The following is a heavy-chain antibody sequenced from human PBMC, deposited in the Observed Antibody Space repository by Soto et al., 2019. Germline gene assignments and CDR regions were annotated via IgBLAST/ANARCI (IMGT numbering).Heavy chain of an antibody. D-gene: IGHD3-16*02. Sequence: SVKVSCKASGGTFSSYAISWVRQAPGQGLEWMGGIIPIFGTANYAQKFQGRVTITADESTSTAYMELSSLRAEDTAVYYCAKATYDYVWGSYRPFDYRGQGTLVTVSS. CDR1: GGTFSSYA. J-gene: IGHJ4*02. V-gene: IGHV1-69*13. CDR3: AKATYDYVWGSYRPFDY. CDR2: IIPIFGTA.